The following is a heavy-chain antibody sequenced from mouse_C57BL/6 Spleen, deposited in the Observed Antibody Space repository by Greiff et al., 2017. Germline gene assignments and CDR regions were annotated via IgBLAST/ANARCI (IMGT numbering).Heavy chain of an antibody. Sequence: QVQLQQPGAELVRPGTSVKLSCKASGYTFTSYWMHWVKQRPGQGLEWIGVIDPSDSYTNYNQKFKGKATLTVDTSSSTAYMQLSSLTSEDSAVYYCASGGSSYGFAYWGQGTLVTVSA. J-gene: IGHJ3*01. V-gene: IGHV1-59*01. CDR2: IDPSDSYT. CDR1: GYTFTSYW. CDR3: ASGGSSYGFAY. D-gene: IGHD1-1*01.